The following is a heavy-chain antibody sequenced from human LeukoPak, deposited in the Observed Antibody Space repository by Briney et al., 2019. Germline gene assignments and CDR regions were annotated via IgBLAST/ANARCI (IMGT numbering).Heavy chain of an antibody. CDR1: GGSISSSSYY. CDR3: AAGEAYYYDSSGYYYPNSMDSQTFDY. Sequence: PSETLSLTCTVSGGSISSSSYYWGWIRQPPGKGLEWIGSIYYSGSTYYNPSRKSRVTISVDTSKNQFSLKLSSVTAADTAVYYCAAGEAYYYDSSGYYYPNSMDSQTFDYWGQGTLVTVSS. V-gene: IGHV4-39*01. J-gene: IGHJ4*02. CDR2: IYYSGST. D-gene: IGHD3-22*01.